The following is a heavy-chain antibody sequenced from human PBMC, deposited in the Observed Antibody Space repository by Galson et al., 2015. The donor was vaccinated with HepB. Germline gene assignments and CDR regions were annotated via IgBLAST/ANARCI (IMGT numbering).Heavy chain of an antibody. CDR2: IIPIFGTA. CDR3: ARSGGWAYCGGDCYSGGYFQH. D-gene: IGHD2-21*02. Sequence: SVKVSCKASGGTFSSYAISWVRQSPVQGLEWMGGIIPIFGTANYAQKFQVRVTITADESTSTAYMELSSLRSEDTAVYYCARSGGWAYCGGDCYSGGYFQHWGQGTLVTVSS. CDR1: GGTFSSYA. J-gene: IGHJ1*01. V-gene: IGHV1-69*13.